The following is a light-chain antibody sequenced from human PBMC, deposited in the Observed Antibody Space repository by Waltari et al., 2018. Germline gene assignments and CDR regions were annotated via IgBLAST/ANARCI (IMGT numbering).Light chain of an antibody. Sequence: ASESVSRRWAWGQQREGKAPKIVSYKACSVESGVPSRCSGSGCGTEFTLNISSMQTDDFATDYCQQYKSYAWTFGQGTKVEIK. CDR2: KAC. CDR1: ESVSRR. V-gene: IGKV1-5*03. CDR3: QQYKSYAWT. J-gene: IGKJ1*01.